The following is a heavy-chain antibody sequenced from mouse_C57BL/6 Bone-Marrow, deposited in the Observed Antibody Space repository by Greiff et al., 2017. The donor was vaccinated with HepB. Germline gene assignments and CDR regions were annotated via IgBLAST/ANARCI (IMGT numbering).Heavy chain of an antibody. Sequence: QVQLQQPGAELVKPGASVKLSCTASGYTFTSYWMHWVQQSPGQGLEWIGMIRPNSGSTNYNEKFKSKATLTVDKSSSTAYMQLSSLTSEDSAVYYCARERGLRGYFDYCGQGTTLTVSA. J-gene: IGHJ2*01. CDR2: IRPNSGST. CDR1: GYTFTSYW. CDR3: ARERGLRGYFDY. D-gene: IGHD2-2*01. V-gene: IGHV1-64*01.